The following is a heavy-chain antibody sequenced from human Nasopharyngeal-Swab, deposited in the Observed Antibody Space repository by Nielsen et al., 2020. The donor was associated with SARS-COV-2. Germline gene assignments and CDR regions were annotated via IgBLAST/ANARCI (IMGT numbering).Heavy chain of an antibody. CDR1: GFTFSSYW. Sequence: GESLKISCAASGFTFSSYWISWVRQAPGKVLEWVANIKQDGSEKYYVDSVKGRFTISRDNAKNSLYLQMNSLRAEDTAVYYCATSIVATSPDYWGQGTLVTVSS. CDR2: IKQDGSEK. V-gene: IGHV3-7*01. D-gene: IGHD5-12*01. J-gene: IGHJ4*02. CDR3: ATSIVATSPDY.